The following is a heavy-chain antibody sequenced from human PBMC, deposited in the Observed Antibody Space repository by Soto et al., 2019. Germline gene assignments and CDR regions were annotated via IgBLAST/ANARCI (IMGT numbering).Heavy chain of an antibody. J-gene: IGHJ3*02. D-gene: IGHD1-26*01. V-gene: IGHV1-3*01. Sequence: ASVKVSCKASGYTFTSYAMHWVRQAPGQRLEWMGWINAGNGNTKYSQKFQGRVTITRDTSASTAYMELSSLGSEDTAVYYCARDKWEENPAFDIWGQGTMVTVSS. CDR3: ARDKWEENPAFDI. CDR1: GYTFTSYA. CDR2: INAGNGNT.